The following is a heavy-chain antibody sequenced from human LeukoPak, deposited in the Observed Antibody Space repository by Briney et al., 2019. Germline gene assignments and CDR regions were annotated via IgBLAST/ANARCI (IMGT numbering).Heavy chain of an antibody. D-gene: IGHD1-26*01. J-gene: IGHJ4*02. CDR3: ARDSGSSEFYFDY. Sequence: PGGSLRLSCAASGFTFSAYWMSWVRQAPGKGLEWVANIKEDGGEKYYVDSVKGRFTISRDNAKNTLYLQMNSLRAEDTAVYYCARDSGSSEFYFDYWGQGTLVTVSS. V-gene: IGHV3-7*01. CDR1: GFTFSAYW. CDR2: IKEDGGEK.